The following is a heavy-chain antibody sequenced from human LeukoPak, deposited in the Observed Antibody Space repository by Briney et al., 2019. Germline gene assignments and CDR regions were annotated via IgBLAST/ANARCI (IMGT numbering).Heavy chain of an antibody. CDR2: IIPILGIA. D-gene: IGHD1-7*01. J-gene: IGHJ4*02. CDR3: ATDWNYATVDY. CDR1: GGTFSSYA. V-gene: IGHV1-69*04. Sequence: GASVKVSCKASGGTFSSYAISWVRQAPGQGLEWMGRIIPILGIANYAQKFQGRVTITADKSTSTAYMELSSLRSEDTAVYYCATDWNYATVDYWGQGTLVTVSS.